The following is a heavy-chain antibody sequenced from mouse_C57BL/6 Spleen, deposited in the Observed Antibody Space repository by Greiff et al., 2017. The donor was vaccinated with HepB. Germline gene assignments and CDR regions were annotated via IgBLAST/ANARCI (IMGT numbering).Heavy chain of an antibody. CDR2: INYDGSST. V-gene: IGHV5-16*01. CDR1: GFTFIDYY. J-gene: IGHJ1*03. Sequence: EVQRVESEGGLVQPGSSMKLSCTASGFTFIDYYMAWVRQVPEKGLEWVANINYDGSSTYYLDSLKSRFIISRDNAKNILYLQMSSLKSEDTATYYCARGGSSPYWYFDVWGTGTTVTVSS. D-gene: IGHD1-1*01. CDR3: ARGGSSPYWYFDV.